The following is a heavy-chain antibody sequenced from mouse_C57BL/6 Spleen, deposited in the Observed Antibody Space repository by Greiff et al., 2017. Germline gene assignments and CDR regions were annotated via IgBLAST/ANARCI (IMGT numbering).Heavy chain of an antibody. D-gene: IGHD2-4*01. V-gene: IGHV1-81*01. Sequence: QVQLKQSGAELARPGASVKLSCKASGYTFTSYGISWVKQRTGQGLEWIGEIYPRSGNTYYNEKFKGKATLTADKSSSTAYMELRSLTSEDSAVYFCARYYDFSYYAMDDWGQGTSVTVSS. CDR2: IYPRSGNT. CDR3: ARYYDFSYYAMDD. CDR1: GYTFTSYG. J-gene: IGHJ4*01.